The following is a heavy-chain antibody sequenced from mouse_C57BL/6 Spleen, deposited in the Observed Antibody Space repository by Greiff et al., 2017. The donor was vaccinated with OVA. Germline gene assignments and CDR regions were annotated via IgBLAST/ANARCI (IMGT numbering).Heavy chain of an antibody. CDR1: GYTFTSYW. D-gene: IGHD1-1*02. J-gene: IGHJ4*01. CDR3: ARGLSYAMDY. CDR2: IYPGSGCT. V-gene: IGHV1-55*01. Sequence: QVQLQQPGAELVKPGASVKMSCKASGYTFTSYWITWVKQRPGQGLEWIGDIYPGSGCTKYNEKFKSTATLTVATSSSTAYMQLSSLTSEDSAVYCCARGLSYAMDYWGQGTSVTVSS.